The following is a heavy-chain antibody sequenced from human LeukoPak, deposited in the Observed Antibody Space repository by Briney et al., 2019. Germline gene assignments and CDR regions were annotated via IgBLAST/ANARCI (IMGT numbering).Heavy chain of an antibody. V-gene: IGHV1-18*01. D-gene: IGHD2-2*01. CDR3: ARDLPRFQDIVVVPANDAFDI. J-gene: IGHJ3*02. CDR1: GYTFTSYG. Sequence: ASVKVSCKASGYTFTSYGISWVRQAPGQGLEWMGWISAYNGNTNYAQKLQGRVTMTTDTSTSTAYMELRSLRSDDTAVYYCARDLPRFQDIVVVPANDAFDIWGQGTMVTVSS. CDR2: ISAYNGNT.